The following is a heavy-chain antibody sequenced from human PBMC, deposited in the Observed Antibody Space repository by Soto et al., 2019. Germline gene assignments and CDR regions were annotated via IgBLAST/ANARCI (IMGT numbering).Heavy chain of an antibody. CDR3: ARDYYGAGSHYYYYGMEV. CDR2: IYHSGGA. V-gene: IGHV4-31*03. Sequence: PSETLSLTCPVSGDPITSGGYYWSWLRKQPGKALEWIGYIYHSGGASYNPSLRGRAVISIDTSKNQFFLRMNAVTAADTATYYCARDYYGAGSHYYYYGMEVWGQGTTVTVSS. J-gene: IGHJ6*02. CDR1: GDPITSGGYY. D-gene: IGHD3-10*01.